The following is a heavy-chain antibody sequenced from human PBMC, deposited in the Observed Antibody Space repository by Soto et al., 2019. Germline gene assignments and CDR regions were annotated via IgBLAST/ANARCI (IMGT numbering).Heavy chain of an antibody. CDR2: IYYSGST. D-gene: IGHD5-18*01. CDR3: ARWVDTAMGFDY. Sequence: ASETLSLTCSVSGGSVSSGSYYWSWIRQPPGKGLEWIGYIYYSGSTNYNPSLKSRVTISVDTSKNQFSLKLSSVTAADTAVYYCARWVDTAMGFDYWGQGTLVTVSS. CDR1: GGSVSSGSYY. V-gene: IGHV4-61*01. J-gene: IGHJ4*02.